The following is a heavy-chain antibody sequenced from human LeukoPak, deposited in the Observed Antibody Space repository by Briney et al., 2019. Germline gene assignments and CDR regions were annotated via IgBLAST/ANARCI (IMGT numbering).Heavy chain of an antibody. V-gene: IGHV3-7*01. D-gene: IGHD4-11*01. CDR1: GFTFSSYW. J-gene: IGHJ4*01. CDR2: IKPDGSEK. CDR3: AREDHSNYEY. Sequence: GGSLRLSCAASGFTFSSYWMSWVRQSPGKGLEWVANIKPDGSEKYYVDSVKGRFTISKDNAKNSLYLQMNSLRAEDTAVYYCAREDHSNYEYWGQEPWSPSPQ.